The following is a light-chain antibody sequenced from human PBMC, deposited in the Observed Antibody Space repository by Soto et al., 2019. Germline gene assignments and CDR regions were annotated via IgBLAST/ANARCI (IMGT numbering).Light chain of an antibody. J-gene: IGKJ2*01. Sequence: EIVLTQSPGTLSLSPGERATLSCRASQSVSSSYLAWYQQKPGQAPRLLIYGASSRATGIADRFSGSGSGTVFTLTISRLEPEDFAVYYCQQYGSSPRTFGQGTKLEIK. CDR1: QSVSSSY. V-gene: IGKV3-20*01. CDR2: GAS. CDR3: QQYGSSPRT.